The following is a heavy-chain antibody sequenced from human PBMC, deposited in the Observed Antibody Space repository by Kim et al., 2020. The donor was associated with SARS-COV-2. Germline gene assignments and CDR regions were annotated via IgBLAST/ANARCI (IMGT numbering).Heavy chain of an antibody. V-gene: IGHV1-69*13. D-gene: IGHD3-10*01. CDR2: IIPIFGTA. Sequence: SVKVSCKASGGTFSSYAISWVRQAPGQGLEWMGGIIPIFGTANYAQKFQGRVTITADESTSTAYMELSSLRSEDTAVYYCARGVSNYYGSGSYSDVWGQGTTVTVSS. J-gene: IGHJ6*02. CDR3: ARGVSNYYGSGSYSDV. CDR1: GGTFSSYA.